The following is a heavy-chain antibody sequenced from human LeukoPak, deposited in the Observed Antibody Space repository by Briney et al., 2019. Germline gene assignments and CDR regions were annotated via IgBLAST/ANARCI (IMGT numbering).Heavy chain of an antibody. CDR3: ARGPRFGELLWHWFDP. D-gene: IGHD3-10*01. Sequence: PSETLSLTCAVYGGSFSDYYWSWIRQPPGKGLEWIGETNHSGSTKYNPPLKSRVTISEDTSKNQFSLKLRSVTAADTAVYYCARGPRFGELLWHWFDPWGQGTLVTVSS. CDR1: GGSFSDYY. V-gene: IGHV4-34*01. J-gene: IGHJ5*02. CDR2: TNHSGST.